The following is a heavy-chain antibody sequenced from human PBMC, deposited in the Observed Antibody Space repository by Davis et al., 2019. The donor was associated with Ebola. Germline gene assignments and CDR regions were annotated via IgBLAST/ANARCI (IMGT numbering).Heavy chain of an antibody. J-gene: IGHJ6*02. CDR1: GFTVSSNY. Sequence: GGSLRLFCAASGFTVSSNYMSWVRQAPGKGLEWVSVIYSGGSTYYADSVKGRFTISRDNSKNTLYLQMNSLRAEDTAVYYCAKEKTAAAASDLYYYYYGMDAWGQGTTVTVSS. D-gene: IGHD6-13*01. V-gene: IGHV3-66*01. CDR3: AKEKTAAAASDLYYYYYGMDA. CDR2: IYSGGST.